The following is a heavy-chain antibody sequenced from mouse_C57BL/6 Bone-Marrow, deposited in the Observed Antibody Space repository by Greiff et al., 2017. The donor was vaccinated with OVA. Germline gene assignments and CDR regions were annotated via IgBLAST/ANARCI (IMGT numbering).Heavy chain of an antibody. CDR3: ARKEAYYSSWGDFDV. CDR1: GYTFTSYW. V-gene: IGHV1-52*01. Sequence: QVQLQQPGAELVRPGSSVKLSCKASGYTFTSYWMHWVKQRPIQGLEWIGNIDPSDSETHYNQKFKDKATLTVDKSSSTAYMQLSSLTSEDSAVYYCARKEAYYSSWGDFDVWGTGTTVTVSS. J-gene: IGHJ1*03. CDR2: IDPSDSET. D-gene: IGHD2-5*01.